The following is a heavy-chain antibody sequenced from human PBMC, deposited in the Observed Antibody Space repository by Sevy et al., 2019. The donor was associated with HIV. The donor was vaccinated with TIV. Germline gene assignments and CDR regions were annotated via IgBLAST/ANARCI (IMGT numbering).Heavy chain of an antibody. D-gene: IGHD2-21*02. J-gene: IGHJ6*02. CDR3: VKDRDSFYYGMDV. CDR2: ISSNGGST. Sequence: GGSLRLSCSASGFTFSSYAMHWVRQAPGKGLEYVSAISSNGGSTYYADSVKRRFTISRDNSKNTLYLQMSSLRAEDTAVYYCVKDRDSFYYGMDVWGQGTTVTVSS. CDR1: GFTFSSYA. V-gene: IGHV3-64D*06.